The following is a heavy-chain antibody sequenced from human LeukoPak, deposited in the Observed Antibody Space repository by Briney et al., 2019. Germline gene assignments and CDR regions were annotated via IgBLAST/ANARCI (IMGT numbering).Heavy chain of an antibody. CDR3: ARDYNYAFDN. Sequence: GGSLRLSCAASGFTFSDYSMNWVRQAPGKGLEWISYIGISSGNTKYADSVKGRFTISGDNAKSSLYLQMNSLRVEDTAVYYCARDYNYAFDNWGQGTLVTVSS. V-gene: IGHV3-48*04. J-gene: IGHJ4*02. CDR1: GFTFSDYS. D-gene: IGHD1-1*01. CDR2: IGISSGNT.